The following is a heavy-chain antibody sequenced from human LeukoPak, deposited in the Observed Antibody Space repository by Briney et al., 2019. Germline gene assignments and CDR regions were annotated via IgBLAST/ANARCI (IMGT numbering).Heavy chain of an antibody. Sequence: SETLSLTCAVSGASFSGYFWNWIRQSPERGLEWIGEIKYDGTTNYNPSLTSRVTMSIDKATNQFHLKVTSLTAADTAVYYCARGPDYYGDYISWFPDAFHIWGQGTLVSVSP. CDR3: ARGPDYYGDYISWFPDAFHI. J-gene: IGHJ3*02. D-gene: IGHD4-17*01. CDR1: GASFSGYF. V-gene: IGHV4-34*01. CDR2: IKYDGTT.